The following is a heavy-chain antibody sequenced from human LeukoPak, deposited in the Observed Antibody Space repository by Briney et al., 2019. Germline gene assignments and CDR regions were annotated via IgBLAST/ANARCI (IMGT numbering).Heavy chain of an antibody. CDR3: ASLGTLVP. CDR1: GFTFSTYL. CDR2: INTDGSIT. J-gene: IGHJ5*02. V-gene: IGHV3-74*03. Sequence: GGSLRLSCAASGFTFSTYLMHWVRQAPGRGLVWVSRINTDGSITTYADSVKGRFTISRDNAKNTLYLQMNSLRDEDTAVYYCASLGTLVPWGQGTLVTVSS. D-gene: IGHD3-9*01.